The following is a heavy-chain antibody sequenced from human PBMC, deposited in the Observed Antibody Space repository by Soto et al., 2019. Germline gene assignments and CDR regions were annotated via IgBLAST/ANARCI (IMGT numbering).Heavy chain of an antibody. CDR2: ISSAGDSS. CDR3: ARESEDLTSNFDY. J-gene: IGHJ4*02. Sequence: LRLSCAASGFTFSSYEMNWVRQAPGKTLEWVSYISSAGDSSYYADSVKSRFTISRDNAKNSLYLEMNSLRAEDTAVYYCARESEDLTSNFDYWGQGTLVTVSS. V-gene: IGHV3-48*03. CDR1: GFTFSSYE.